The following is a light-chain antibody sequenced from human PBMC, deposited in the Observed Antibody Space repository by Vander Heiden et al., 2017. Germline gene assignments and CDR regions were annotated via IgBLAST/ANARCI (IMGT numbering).Light chain of an antibody. CDR3: QQDNNGPFT. Sequence: IVMTQSPATLSVSPGARATLSCRASQSVSSNLAWYQQKFGQAPRLLISGASTRATGIPARFSGSGSGTEFTLTISSLQSEDFAVYYCQQDNNGPFTFGHGTKVDIK. J-gene: IGKJ3*01. CDR2: GAS. V-gene: IGKV3-15*01. CDR1: QSVSSN.